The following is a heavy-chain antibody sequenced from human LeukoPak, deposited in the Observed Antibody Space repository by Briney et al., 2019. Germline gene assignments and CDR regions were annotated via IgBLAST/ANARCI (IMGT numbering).Heavy chain of an antibody. D-gene: IGHD3-9*01. CDR2: IKQDGSEK. J-gene: IGHJ4*02. CDR3: ASTSPHYDILTGYYTMSNY. CDR1: GFTFSSYW. V-gene: IGHV3-7*01. Sequence: GGSLRLSCAASGFTFSSYWMSWVRQAPGKGLEWVANIKQDGSEKYYVDSVKGRFTISRDNAKNSLYLQMNSLRAEDTAVYYCASTSPHYDILTGYYTMSNYWGQGTLVTVSS.